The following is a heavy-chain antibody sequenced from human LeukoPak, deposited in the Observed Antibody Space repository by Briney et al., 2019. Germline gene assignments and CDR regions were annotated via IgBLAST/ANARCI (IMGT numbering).Heavy chain of an antibody. V-gene: IGHV3-23*01. Sequence: AGGSLRLSCAASGFIFDNYVMSWVRQVPGKGLEWVAGIRATASSTSYAASVQGRFIISRDNSKNILYLQMNSLRAEDTAVFYCAKDHVPLNSDFWTHFDYWGQGALVAVSS. D-gene: IGHD3-3*01. CDR2: IRATASST. J-gene: IGHJ4*02. CDR3: AKDHVPLNSDFWTHFDY. CDR1: GFIFDNYV.